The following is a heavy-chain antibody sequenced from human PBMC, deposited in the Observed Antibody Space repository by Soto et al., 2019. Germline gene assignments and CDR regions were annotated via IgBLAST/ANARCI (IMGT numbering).Heavy chain of an antibody. J-gene: IGHJ4*02. CDR3: ARHHNSWSPPDY. V-gene: IGHV5-51*01. CDR2: IYPGDSDT. Sequence: PGESLKISCKGSGYSFTNYWIGWVRQMPGKGLEWMGIIYPGDSDTRYSPSFQGQVTISADKSISTAFLQWSSLTASDTAMYYCARHHNSWSPPDYWGQGTLVTVSS. CDR1: GYSFTNYW. D-gene: IGHD1-20*01.